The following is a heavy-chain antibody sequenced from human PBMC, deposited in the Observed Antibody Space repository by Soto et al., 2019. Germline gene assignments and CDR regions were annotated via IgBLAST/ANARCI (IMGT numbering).Heavy chain of an antibody. V-gene: IGHV1-69*06. CDR2: IIPVFATP. CDR1: GGPFSDYS. Sequence: QVQLVQSGAEVKKPGSSVKVSCKASGGPFSDYSINWVRQAPGQGLEWMGGIIPVFATPNYAQKFQGRVTITADKSTSTAYMELSNLRSEDTAIYFCARDTDYGATSGLGLVDYWGQGTLVTVTS. CDR3: ARDTDYGATSGLGLVDY. D-gene: IGHD4-17*01. J-gene: IGHJ4*02.